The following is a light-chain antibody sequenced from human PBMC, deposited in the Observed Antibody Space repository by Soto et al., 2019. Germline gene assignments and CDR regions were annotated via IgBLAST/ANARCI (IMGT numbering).Light chain of an antibody. Sequence: EIVLTQSPVTLSLSPGERAILSCRASQSISINLAWYQQKPGQAPRLLIYAASNRAAGVPARFSGSWSGTEFTLTISSLQSEDFAVYYCQQYNNWITFGQGTKVDIK. CDR3: QQYNNWIT. CDR1: QSISIN. CDR2: AAS. J-gene: IGKJ1*01. V-gene: IGKV3-15*01.